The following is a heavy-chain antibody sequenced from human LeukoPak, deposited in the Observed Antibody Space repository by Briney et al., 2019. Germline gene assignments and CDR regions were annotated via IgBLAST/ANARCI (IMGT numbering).Heavy chain of an antibody. CDR1: GGSVSSGSYY. Sequence: SETLSLTCTVSGGSVSSGSYYWSWLRQPPGTGLEWIGYIYYSGSTNYNPSLKSRVTISVDTSKNQFSLKLSSVTAADTAVYYCARASGWYPNQCDYWGQGTLVTVSS. J-gene: IGHJ4*02. CDR2: IYYSGST. CDR3: ARASGWYPNQCDY. D-gene: IGHD6-19*01. V-gene: IGHV4-61*01.